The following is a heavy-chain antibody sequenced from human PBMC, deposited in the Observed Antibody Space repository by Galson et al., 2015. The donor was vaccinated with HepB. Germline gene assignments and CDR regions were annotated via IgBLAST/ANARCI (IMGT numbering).Heavy chain of an antibody. CDR2: ISSNGYMI. Sequence: SLRLSCAASGFTFGAYEMNWVRQAPGKGLEWISYISSNGYMIYYAESVKGRFTVSRDNARDSLYLQMNSLRVEDTAFYYCVRDDALWSWYFDSWGQGILVTVSS. D-gene: IGHD3-10*01. V-gene: IGHV3-48*03. CDR1: GFTFGAYE. J-gene: IGHJ4*02. CDR3: VRDDALWSWYFDS.